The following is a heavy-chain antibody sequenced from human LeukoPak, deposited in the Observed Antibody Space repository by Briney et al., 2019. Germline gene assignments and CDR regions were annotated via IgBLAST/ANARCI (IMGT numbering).Heavy chain of an antibody. V-gene: IGHV4-39*01. J-gene: IGHJ3*02. CDR3: ARRPPALGAFDI. Sequence: SETLSLTCTVSGGSISSYFWGWIRQSPGKGLEWIGSIYNSGSTYYNPSLKTRVTISADTSKNQFSLQLSSVTAADTAIYYCARRPPALGAFDIWGHGTMVTVSS. CDR1: GGSISSYF. CDR2: IYNSGST.